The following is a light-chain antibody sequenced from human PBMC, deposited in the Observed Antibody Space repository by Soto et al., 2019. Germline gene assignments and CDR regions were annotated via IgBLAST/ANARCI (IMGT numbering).Light chain of an antibody. J-gene: IGLJ2*01. V-gene: IGLV2-14*03. CDR1: SSDIGAYNF. CDR2: DVN. CDR3: TSWTTSTTMI. Sequence: ALTQPASVSGSPGQSITISCTGTSSDIGAYNFVSWYQQHPGKAPKLMLYDVNIRPSGVSNRFSGSKSGNTASLTISGLQAEDEADYYCTSWTTSTTMIFGGGTKVTVL.